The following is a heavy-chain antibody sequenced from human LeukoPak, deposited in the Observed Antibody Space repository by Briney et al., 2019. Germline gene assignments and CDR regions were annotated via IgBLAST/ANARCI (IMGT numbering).Heavy chain of an antibody. CDR1: GGSTSSSSFY. CDR3: ARLRAFYYDSSGYYNFDF. CDR2: ISYSGRT. J-gene: IGHJ4*02. D-gene: IGHD3-22*01. Sequence: SETLSLACTVSGGSTSSSSFYWGWIRQPPGKGLECIGRISYSGRTYYNPSLQSRVTISVDTSKNQFSLRLSSVTAADTAVYYCARLRAFYYDSSGYYNFDFWGQGTLVTVSS. V-gene: IGHV4-39*01.